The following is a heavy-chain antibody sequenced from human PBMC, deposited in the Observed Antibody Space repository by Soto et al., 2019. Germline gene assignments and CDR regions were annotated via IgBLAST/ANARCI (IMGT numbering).Heavy chain of an antibody. D-gene: IGHD6-13*01. CDR2: ISYDGSKK. V-gene: IGHV3-30*18. J-gene: IGHJ4*02. CDR3: ANAAAAGSGYFDY. CDR1: GFTFSNYC. Sequence: QVQLVESGGGVVQPGRSLRLSCAASGFTFSNYCIHWVRQAPGKGLEWVAVISYDGSKKYYADSVKGRFTISRDNAKNTVYMQMNSQRDGDTAVYDGANAAAAGSGYFDYWGQGTMVTVSS.